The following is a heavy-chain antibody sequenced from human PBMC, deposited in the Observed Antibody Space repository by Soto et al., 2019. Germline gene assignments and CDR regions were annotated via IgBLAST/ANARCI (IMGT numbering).Heavy chain of an antibody. Sequence: PGGSLRLSCSASGFTFSSYAMHWVRQAPGKGLEYVSAISSNGGSTYYADSVKGRFTISRDNSKNTLYLQMNSLRAEDTAVYYCAKAIQYGSGSYHYYYGMDVWGQGTTVTVSS. J-gene: IGHJ6*02. CDR3: AKAIQYGSGSYHYYYGMDV. D-gene: IGHD3-10*01. CDR1: GFTFSSYA. CDR2: ISSNGGST. V-gene: IGHV3-64D*08.